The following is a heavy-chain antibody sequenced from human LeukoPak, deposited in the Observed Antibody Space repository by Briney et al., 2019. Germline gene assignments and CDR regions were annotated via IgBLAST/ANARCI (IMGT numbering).Heavy chain of an antibody. Sequence: GGPLRLSCAASGFTFSGYAMSWVRQAPGKGLEWVSTISDNGGRTYYADSVKGRFTISRDNSKNTLFLQMNSLRAEDSAVYYCATDREGDPSAYYLVGGQGTLITVSS. V-gene: IGHV3-23*01. CDR3: ATDREGDPSAYYLV. CDR2: ISDNGGRT. J-gene: IGHJ4*02. D-gene: IGHD3-22*01. CDR1: GFTFSGYA.